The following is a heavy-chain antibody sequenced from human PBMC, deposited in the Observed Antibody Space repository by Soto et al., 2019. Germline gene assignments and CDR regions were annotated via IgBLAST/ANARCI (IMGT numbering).Heavy chain of an antibody. CDR3: ASRDPGTSVDY. V-gene: IGHV4-4*02. J-gene: IGHJ4*02. D-gene: IGHD1-7*01. CDR2: IYRTGIT. CDR1: GGSFTSNNW. Sequence: SETLSLTCAVSGGSFTSNNWWTWVRQPPGQGLEWIGEIYRTGITNYNPSLKSRVTISLDKSENQFSLKVTSLTAADTAVYYCASRDPGTSVDYWGQGTLVT.